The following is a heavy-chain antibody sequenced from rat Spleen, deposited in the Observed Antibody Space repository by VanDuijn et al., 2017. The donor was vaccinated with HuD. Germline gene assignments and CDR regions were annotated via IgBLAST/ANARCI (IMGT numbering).Heavy chain of an antibody. CDR2: IWTDGNT. CDR1: GFSLTSYH. Sequence: QVQLKESGPGLVQPSQTLSLACSVSGFSLTSYHVHWVRQSSGKGLEWMGVIWTDGNTEYNSALKTRLSISRDTSKSQVFLKMNGLQTEDTATYYCARDDTYYGYNPLDYWGQGVMVTVSS. J-gene: IGHJ2*01. CDR3: ARDDTYYGYNPLDY. V-gene: IGHV2-30*01. D-gene: IGHD1-9*01.